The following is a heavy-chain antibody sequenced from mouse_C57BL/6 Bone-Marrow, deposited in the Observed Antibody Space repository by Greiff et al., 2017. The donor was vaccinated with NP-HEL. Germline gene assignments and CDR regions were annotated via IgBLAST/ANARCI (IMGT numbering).Heavy chain of an antibody. Sequence: VQLVESGPELVKPGASVKLSCKASGYTFTSYDINWVKQRPGQGLEWIGWIYPRDGSTKYNEKFKGKATLTVDTSSSTAYMELHSLTSEDSAVYFCARRHYGSSYGFAYWGQGTLVTVSA. CDR1: GYTFTSYD. CDR3: ARRHYGSSYGFAY. CDR2: IYPRDGST. V-gene: IGHV1-85*01. J-gene: IGHJ3*01. D-gene: IGHD1-1*01.